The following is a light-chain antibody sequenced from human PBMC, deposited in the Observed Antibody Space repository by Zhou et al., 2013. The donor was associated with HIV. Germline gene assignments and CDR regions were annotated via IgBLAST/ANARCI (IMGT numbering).Light chain of an antibody. V-gene: IGKV1-5*03. Sequence: DIQMTQSPSTLSASVGDRVTITCRASQSINAWLAWYQQKPGKAPKLLIYKASTLESGVPSRFSGSGSETEFTLTISSLQPDDFATYYCQQYSAYSWTFGQGTSVELK. CDR3: QQYSAYSWT. CDR2: KAS. CDR1: QSINAW. J-gene: IGKJ1*01.